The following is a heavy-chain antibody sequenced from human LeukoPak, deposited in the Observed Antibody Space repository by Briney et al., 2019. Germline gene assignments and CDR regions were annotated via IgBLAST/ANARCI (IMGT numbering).Heavy chain of an antibody. J-gene: IGHJ4*02. Sequence: PGGSLRLSCVASKFIFSSYGMHWVRQAPGKGLEWVAVISYDGSNKYYTDSVKGRFTISRDNSKNTLYLQMSSLRVEDTAVYYCARDQPNPYYFDTSAFDYWGQGILVTVSS. D-gene: IGHD3-22*01. CDR2: ISYDGSNK. V-gene: IGHV3-30-3*01. CDR1: KFIFSSYG. CDR3: ARDQPNPYYFDTSAFDY.